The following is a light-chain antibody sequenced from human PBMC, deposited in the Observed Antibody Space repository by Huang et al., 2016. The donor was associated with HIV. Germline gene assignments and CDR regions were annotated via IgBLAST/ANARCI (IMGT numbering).Light chain of an antibody. V-gene: IGKV1-39*01. CDR1: QSIGAY. J-gene: IGKJ2*01. CDR3: QQSYSCPRT. Sequence: DIQMTQSPSSLYASVGDRVTITCRASQSIGAYLHWYQHRPGRAPRLLIYATSDLQGGVPARFSGSRAGTEVTRTITNLQVQDFATYYCQQSYSCPRTVGEGSNLGIK. CDR2: ATS.